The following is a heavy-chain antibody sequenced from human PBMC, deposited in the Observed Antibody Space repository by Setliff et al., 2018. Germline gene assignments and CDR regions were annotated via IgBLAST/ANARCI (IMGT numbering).Heavy chain of an antibody. D-gene: IGHD2-2*01. CDR1: GYTFTSYA. J-gene: IGHJ4*02. Sequence: ASVKVSCKASGYTFTSYAISWVRQAPGQGLEWMGWISAYTGNTYYAPRLQGRVTMTTDTSTTTAYLELRSLTSDDTAVYYCSRLVRYCTQTSCQRASGDDYWGQGTLVTVSS. CDR2: ISAYTGNT. CDR3: SRLVRYCTQTSCQRASGDDY. V-gene: IGHV1-18*01.